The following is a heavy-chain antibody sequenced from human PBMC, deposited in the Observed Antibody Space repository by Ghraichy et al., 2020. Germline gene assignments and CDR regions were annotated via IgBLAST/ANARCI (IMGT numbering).Heavy chain of an antibody. CDR3: ARGGRTPRGYPSLYYFDY. V-gene: IGHV4-34*01. D-gene: IGHD5-12*01. CDR1: GGSFSGYY. Sequence: ETLSLTCAVYGGSFSGYYWSWIRQPPGKGLEWIGEINHSGSTNYNPSLKSRVTISVDTSKNQFSLKLSSVTAADTAVYYCARGGRTPRGYPSLYYFDYWGQGTLVTVSS. J-gene: IGHJ4*02. CDR2: INHSGST.